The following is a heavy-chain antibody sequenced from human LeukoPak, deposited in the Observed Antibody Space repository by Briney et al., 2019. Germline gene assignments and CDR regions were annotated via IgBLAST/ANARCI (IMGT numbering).Heavy chain of an antibody. D-gene: IGHD6-13*01. CDR1: GYTFTSYG. CDR2: ISAYNGNT. V-gene: IGHV1-18*01. CDR3: ARVSLAAAECWFDP. J-gene: IGHJ5*02. Sequence: ASVKVSCKASGYTFTSYGISWVRQAPGQGLEWMGWISAYNGNTNYAQKLQGRVTMTTDTSTSTAYMELRSLRSDDTAVYYCARVSLAAAECWFDPWGQRTLVTVSS.